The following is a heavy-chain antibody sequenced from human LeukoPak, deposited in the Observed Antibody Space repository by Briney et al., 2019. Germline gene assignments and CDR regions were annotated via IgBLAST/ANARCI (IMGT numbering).Heavy chain of an antibody. V-gene: IGHV4-59*02. Sequence: PSETLSLTCTISGGSVSDYYWSWIRQSPGKGLEWIGYIYHTGSTSYSPSLKSRVTISADTSQNQFSLKMSSVTAADTAVYYCARGGWNKFDYWGQGTLVTVSS. D-gene: IGHD3-22*01. CDR2: IYHTGST. CDR3: ARGGWNKFDY. J-gene: IGHJ4*02. CDR1: GGSVSDYY.